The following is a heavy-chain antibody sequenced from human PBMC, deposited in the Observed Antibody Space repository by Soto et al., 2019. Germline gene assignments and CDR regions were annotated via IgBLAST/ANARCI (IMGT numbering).Heavy chain of an antibody. J-gene: IGHJ5*02. CDR3: AHSLIGYYYDSSGSNWFDP. D-gene: IGHD3-22*01. V-gene: IGHV2-5*02. CDR1: GFSLSTSGVG. CDR2: IYWDDDK. Sequence: QITLKESGPTLVKPTQTLTLTCTFSGFSLSTSGVGVGWIRQPPGKALEWLALIYWDDDKRYSPSLKSRPTISKDTSKNQVVLTMTNMDPVDTATYYCAHSLIGYYYDSSGSNWFDPWGQGTLVTVSS.